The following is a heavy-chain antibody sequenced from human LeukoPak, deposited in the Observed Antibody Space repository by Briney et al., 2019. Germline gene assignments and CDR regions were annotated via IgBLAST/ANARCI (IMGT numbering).Heavy chain of an antibody. CDR3: AKGGEWELRGVFDY. CDR2: ISSSSSYI. Sequence: GGSLRLSCAASGFTFSDAWMNWVRQAPGKGLEWVSSISSSSSYIYYADSVKGRFTISRDNAKNSLYLQMNSLRAEDTAVYYCAKGGEWELRGVFDYWGQGTLVTVSS. J-gene: IGHJ4*02. CDR1: GFTFSDAW. V-gene: IGHV3-21*04. D-gene: IGHD1-26*01.